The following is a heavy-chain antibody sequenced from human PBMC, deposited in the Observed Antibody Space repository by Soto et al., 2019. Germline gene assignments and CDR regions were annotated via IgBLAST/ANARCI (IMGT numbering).Heavy chain of an antibody. D-gene: IGHD2-2*01. V-gene: IGHV5-10-1*01. J-gene: IGHJ6*02. CDR3: ASSLNIVVVPAAMDPYYYYGMDV. Sequence: GESLKISCKGSGYSFTSYFISWVRQMPGKGLEWMGRIDPSDSYTNYSPSFQGHVTISADKSISTAYLQWSSLKASDTAMYYCASSLNIVVVPAAMDPYYYYGMDVWGQGTTVTVSS. CDR1: GYSFTSYF. CDR2: IDPSDSYT.